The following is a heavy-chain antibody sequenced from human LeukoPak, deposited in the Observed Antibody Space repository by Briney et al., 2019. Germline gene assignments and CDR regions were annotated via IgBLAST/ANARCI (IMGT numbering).Heavy chain of an antibody. Sequence: PSETLSLTCTVSGGSISSYYWSWIRQPPGKGLEWIGYIYYSGSTNYNPSLKSRVTISVDTSKNQFSLKLSSVTAADTAVYYCARRHHPRTSTGFDPWGQGTLVTVSS. CDR3: ARRHHPRTSTGFDP. D-gene: IGHD3/OR15-3a*01. V-gene: IGHV4-59*08. CDR1: GGSISSYY. CDR2: IYYSGST. J-gene: IGHJ5*02.